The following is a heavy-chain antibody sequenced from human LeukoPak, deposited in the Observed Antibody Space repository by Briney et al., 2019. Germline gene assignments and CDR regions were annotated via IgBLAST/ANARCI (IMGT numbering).Heavy chain of an antibody. Sequence: GASVKVSCKASGYTFTSYDINWVRQATGQGLEWMGWINPNSGNTGYAQKFQGRVTITRNTSISTAYMELSSLRSEDTAVYYCARAEGSSWYPPPTLVDYWGQGTLVTVSS. D-gene: IGHD6-13*01. V-gene: IGHV1-8*03. CDR1: GYTFTSYD. CDR2: INPNSGNT. J-gene: IGHJ4*02. CDR3: ARAEGSSWYPPPTLVDY.